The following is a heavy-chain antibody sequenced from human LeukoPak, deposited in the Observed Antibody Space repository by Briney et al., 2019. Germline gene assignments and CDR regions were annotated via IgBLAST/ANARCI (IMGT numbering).Heavy chain of an antibody. V-gene: IGHV3-23*01. CDR3: AKGSSSSRPYYFDC. CDR2: ITGGGDDT. CDR1: GFTFSTYA. D-gene: IGHD6-6*01. J-gene: IGHJ4*02. Sequence: GGSLRLPCTASGFTFSTYAMSWVRQAPGKGLEWFSAITGGGDDTYYADSVKGRFTISRDNSKNTLYLQMNGLRVEDTAVYYCAKGSSSSRPYYFDCWGQGALVTVS.